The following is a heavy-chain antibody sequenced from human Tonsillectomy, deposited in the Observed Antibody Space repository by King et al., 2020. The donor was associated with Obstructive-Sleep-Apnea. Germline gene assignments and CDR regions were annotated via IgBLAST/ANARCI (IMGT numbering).Heavy chain of an antibody. D-gene: IGHD1-26*01. CDR1: GFTISNAW. CDR3: TTHSDLFEY. V-gene: IGHV3-15*01. CDR2: IKSKTDGGPT. Sequence: VQLVESGGGLVKPGGSLRLPCAASGFTISNAWMSWVRQAPGKGLEWVGRIKSKTDGGPTEYAAPVKGRFTISRDDSKNTLYLQMNRLKTEDTAVYYCTTHSDLFEYWGQGTLVTVSS. J-gene: IGHJ4*02.